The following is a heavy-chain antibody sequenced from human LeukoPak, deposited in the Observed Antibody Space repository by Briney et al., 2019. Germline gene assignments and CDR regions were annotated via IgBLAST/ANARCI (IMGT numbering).Heavy chain of an antibody. J-gene: IGHJ4*02. CDR2: ISGSGGST. CDR3: ARDQEYDFWSVNDY. D-gene: IGHD3-3*01. CDR1: GFTFSSYA. V-gene: IGHV3-23*01. Sequence: GGSLRLSCAASGFTFSSYAMSWVRQAPGKGLEWVSAISGSGGSTYYADSVKGRFTISRDNSKNTLYLQMNSLRAEDTAVYYCARDQEYDFWSVNDYWGQGTLVTVSS.